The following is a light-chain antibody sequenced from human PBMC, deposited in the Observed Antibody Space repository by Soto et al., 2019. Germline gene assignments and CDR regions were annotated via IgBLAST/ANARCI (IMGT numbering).Light chain of an antibody. CDR1: QSVSSDY. CDR3: HQYRDSPLT. V-gene: IGKV3-20*01. CDR2: GAS. J-gene: IGKJ4*01. Sequence: EIVLTQSPGTLSLSPGERATLSCRASQSVSSDYLAWYQQKPGQAPRLLIYGASSRDTGIPDRFSGTGSGTDFTLPITTLYPQAFALSSCHQYRDSPLTLARVTKVDIK.